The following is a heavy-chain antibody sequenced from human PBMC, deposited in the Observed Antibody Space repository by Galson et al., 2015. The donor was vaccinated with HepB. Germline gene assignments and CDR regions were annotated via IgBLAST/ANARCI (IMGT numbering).Heavy chain of an antibody. CDR1: HYTFTNYG. D-gene: IGHD3-16*01. CDR2: ISAYNDNT. CDR3: SRDERIIITQISNGLEY. J-gene: IGHJ4*02. V-gene: IGHV1-18*01. Sequence: SVKVSCKASHYTFTNYGISWVRQAPGQGLEWMGWISAYNDNTHYAQNLQDRVTMTTDTSTSTAYMELRSLRSGDTAVYYCSRDERIIITQISNGLEYWGQGTLVTVSS.